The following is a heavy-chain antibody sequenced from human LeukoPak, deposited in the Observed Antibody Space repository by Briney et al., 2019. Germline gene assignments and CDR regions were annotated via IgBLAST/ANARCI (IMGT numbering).Heavy chain of an antibody. Sequence: GGSLRLSCAASGFTFSSYWMHWVRQAPGKGLVWVSRINSDGSSTSYADSVKGRFTISRDNAKNTLYLQMNSLRAEDTAVYYCARGLIVVVVAVGFDYWGQGTLVTVSS. V-gene: IGHV3-74*01. D-gene: IGHD2-15*01. CDR2: INSDGSST. CDR1: GFTFSSYW. J-gene: IGHJ4*02. CDR3: ARGLIVVVVAVGFDY.